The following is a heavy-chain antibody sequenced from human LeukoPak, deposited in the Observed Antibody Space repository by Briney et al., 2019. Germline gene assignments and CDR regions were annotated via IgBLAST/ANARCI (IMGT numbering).Heavy chain of an antibody. CDR3: ARVQVAYYDSSGPIDY. V-gene: IGHV3-23*01. Sequence: PGGSLRLSCAASGFTFSSNAMSWVRQAPGKGLEWVSAITGSGGTTYYADSVKGRFTISGDNSKNTLYLQMNSLRAEDTAVYYCARVQVAYYDSSGPIDYWGQGTLVTVSS. J-gene: IGHJ4*02. CDR2: ITGSGGTT. D-gene: IGHD3-22*01. CDR1: GFTFSSNA.